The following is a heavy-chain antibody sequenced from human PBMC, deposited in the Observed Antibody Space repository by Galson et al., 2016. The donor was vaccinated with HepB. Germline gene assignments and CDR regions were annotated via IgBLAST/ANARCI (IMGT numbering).Heavy chain of an antibody. V-gene: IGHV4-34*01. J-gene: IGHJ5*02. D-gene: IGHD2-2*01. Sequence: SETLSLTCAVYGVPFNDYYWTWIRQPPGKGLEWIGEINHKGSTNYNPSLKSRLTISVDTSKNLFSLKLTSVTAADTAMYYCARGRMPAARGHTWFDPWGQGTLVTVSS. CDR2: INHKGST. CDR3: ARGRMPAARGHTWFDP. CDR1: GVPFNDYY.